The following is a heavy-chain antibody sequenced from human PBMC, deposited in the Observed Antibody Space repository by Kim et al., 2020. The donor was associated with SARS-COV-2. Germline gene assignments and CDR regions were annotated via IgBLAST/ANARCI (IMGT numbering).Heavy chain of an antibody. CDR2: IYTSGRT. CDR3: ARALGH. J-gene: IGHJ4*02. Sequence: SETLSLTCTVSGDSLSSDYWSWNRQPAGKGLEWIGRIYTSGRTNYNPSLQSRVTMSLDMSKNQFSLKLSSVTAADTAVYYCARALGHWGQGTLVTVSS. CDR1: GDSLSSDY. V-gene: IGHV4-4*07. D-gene: IGHD3-16*02.